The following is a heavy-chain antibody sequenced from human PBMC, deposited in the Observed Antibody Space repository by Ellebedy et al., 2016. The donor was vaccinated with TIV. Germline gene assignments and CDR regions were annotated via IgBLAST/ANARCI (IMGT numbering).Heavy chain of an antibody. J-gene: IGHJ4*02. CDR2: ITGSGGST. CDR1: GFSSTSYA. V-gene: IGHV3-23*01. CDR3: AKGRGGGSDSSSPRYYFDY. Sequence: PGGSLRLSCAASGFSSTSYAMSWVRQAPGKGLEWVSAITGSGGSTYYADSVKGRFTISRDNSKNKLYLQVNSLRAEDTAIYYCAKGRGGGSDSSSPRYYFDYWGLGALVTVSS. D-gene: IGHD3-22*01.